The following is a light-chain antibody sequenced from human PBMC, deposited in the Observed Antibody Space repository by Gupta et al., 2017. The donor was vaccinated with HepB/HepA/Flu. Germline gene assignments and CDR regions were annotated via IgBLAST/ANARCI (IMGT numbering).Light chain of an antibody. J-gene: IGLJ3*02. V-gene: IGLV1-40*01. CDR2: GNS. CDR3: PYSDSSMSGVV. CDR1: SSNIGAGYD. Sequence: QSVLTQPPSVSGAPGQRVTISCTGSSSNIGAGYDVHWYQQLPGTAPKLLIDGNSNRPSGVPDRFSGSKAGTSASPDTSGLQAEDEADYYGPYSDSSMSGVVFGGGTKLTVL.